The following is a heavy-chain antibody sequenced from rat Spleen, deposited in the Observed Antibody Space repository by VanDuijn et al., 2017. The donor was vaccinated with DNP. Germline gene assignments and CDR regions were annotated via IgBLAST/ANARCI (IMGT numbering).Heavy chain of an antibody. J-gene: IGHJ2*01. Sequence: EVQLVESGGGLVQPGRSLKLSCAASGFTFSSFPMAWVRQAPKKGLERLASISSGGGGTYYPDSVKGRFTISRDNAKSTLYLQMDSLRSEDTASYYCARPSITMMVLITPFDYWGQGVMVTVSS. V-gene: IGHV5-25*01. D-gene: IGHD1-12*02. CDR1: GFTFSSFP. CDR3: ARPSITMMVLITPFDY. CDR2: ISSGGGGT.